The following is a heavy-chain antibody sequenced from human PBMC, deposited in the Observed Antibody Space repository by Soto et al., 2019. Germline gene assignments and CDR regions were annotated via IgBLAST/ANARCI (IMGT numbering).Heavy chain of an antibody. D-gene: IGHD2-2*01. CDR2: IYYSGST. V-gene: IGHV4-31*03. J-gene: IGHJ5*02. Sequence: PSETLSLTCTVSGGSISSGGYYWSWIRQHPGKGLEWIGYIYYSGSTYYNPSLKSRVTISVDTSKNQFSLKLSSVTAADTAVYYCARKTYCSSTSCFNWFDPWGQGTLVTVSS. CDR3: ARKTYCSSTSCFNWFDP. CDR1: GGSISSGGYY.